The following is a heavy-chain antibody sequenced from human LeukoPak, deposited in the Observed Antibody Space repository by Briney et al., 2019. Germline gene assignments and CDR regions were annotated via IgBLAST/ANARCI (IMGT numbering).Heavy chain of an antibody. Sequence: SSETLSLTCTVSGGSISSYYWSWIRQPPGKGLEWIGYIYYSGSTNYNPSLKSRVTISVDTSKNQFSLKLRSVTAADTAVYYCARGGRRFLEWFDFDPWGQGTLVTVSS. CDR3: ARGGRRFLEWFDFDP. CDR1: GGSISSYY. J-gene: IGHJ5*02. CDR2: IYYSGST. D-gene: IGHD3-3*01. V-gene: IGHV4-59*01.